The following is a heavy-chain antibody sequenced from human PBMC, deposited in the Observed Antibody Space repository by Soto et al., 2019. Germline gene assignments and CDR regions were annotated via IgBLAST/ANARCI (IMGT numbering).Heavy chain of an antibody. V-gene: IGHV2-5*02. Sequence: QITLKESGPTLVKPTQTLTLTCTFSGFSLNTRGVGVGWIRQPPGKALEWLALIYWDNDKRYSPSLKSRPTITKDTPNNHVVLMMTDMHPVDTATYYCAHNISYGSGSVYWGQGTLVTVSS. CDR2: IYWDNDK. D-gene: IGHD3-10*01. CDR3: AHNISYGSGSVY. CDR1: GFSLNTRGVG. J-gene: IGHJ4*02.